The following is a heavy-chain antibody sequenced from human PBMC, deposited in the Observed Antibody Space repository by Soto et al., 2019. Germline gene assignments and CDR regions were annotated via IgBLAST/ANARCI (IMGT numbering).Heavy chain of an antibody. V-gene: IGHV4-38-2*01. CDR2: IYHSGST. CDR3: AGSIVVEDPFGP. D-gene: IGHD1-26*01. J-gene: IGHJ5*02. CDR1: GDCLSSGNY. Sequence: PSDTLSVTCAVSGDCLSSGNYWGWIRQPPGKGLEWIGSIYHSGSTYYNPSLKSRVAISVDTSKNQFSLKLSSVTAADTAVYYCAGSIVVEDPFGPWAQGTLVTVSS.